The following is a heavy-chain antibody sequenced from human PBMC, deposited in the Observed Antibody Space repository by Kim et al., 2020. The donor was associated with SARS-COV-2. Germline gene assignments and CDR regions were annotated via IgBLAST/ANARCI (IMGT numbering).Heavy chain of an antibody. V-gene: IGHV4-34*01. CDR3: ARGGVIAISYFDY. Sequence: YTPSLKSRVTISVDTSKNQFSLKLSSVTAADTAVYYCARGGVIAISYFDYWGQGTLVTVSS. J-gene: IGHJ4*02. D-gene: IGHD2-21*01.